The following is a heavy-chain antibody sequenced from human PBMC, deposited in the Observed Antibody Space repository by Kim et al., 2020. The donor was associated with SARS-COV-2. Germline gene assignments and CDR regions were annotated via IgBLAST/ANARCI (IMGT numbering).Heavy chain of an antibody. Sequence: GGSLRLSCAASGSTFHLDTMHWVRQTPGKGLEWVSLISWDGVTTYYADSVKGRFTISRDNSKKSLYLQMNSLRTEDTALYYCAKDSSSADILASILDSWGQGTLVTVSS. J-gene: IGHJ4*02. V-gene: IGHV3-43*01. CDR3: AKDSSSADILASILDS. CDR2: ISWDGVTT. CDR1: GSTFHLDT. D-gene: IGHD5-12*01.